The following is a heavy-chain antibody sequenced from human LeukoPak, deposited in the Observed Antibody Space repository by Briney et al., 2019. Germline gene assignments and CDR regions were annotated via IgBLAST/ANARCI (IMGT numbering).Heavy chain of an antibody. CDR3: ATSSGWYNWFDP. CDR2: IYHSGTS. D-gene: IGHD6-19*01. CDR1: GGSISSNNW. J-gene: IGHJ5*02. V-gene: IGHV4-4*02. Sequence: SETLSLTCTVSGGSISSNNWWNWVRQPPGKGLEWIGEIYHSGTSNYNPSLKSRVTISLDKSKNQFSLKLSSVTAADTAVYYCATSSGWYNWFDPWGQGTLVTVSS.